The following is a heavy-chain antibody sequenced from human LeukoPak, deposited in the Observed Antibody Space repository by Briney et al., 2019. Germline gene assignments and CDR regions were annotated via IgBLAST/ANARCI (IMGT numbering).Heavy chain of an antibody. V-gene: IGHV4-61*02. CDR1: GYSISSGSYY. CDR3: ARMKDILTGYFDY. CDR2: IYTSGST. Sequence: SETLSLTCTVSGYSISSGSYYWSWIRQPAGKGLEWIGRIYTSGSTNYNPSLKSRVTISVDTSKNQFSLKLSSVTAADTAVYYCARMKDILTGYFDYWGQGTLVTVSS. D-gene: IGHD3-9*01. J-gene: IGHJ4*02.